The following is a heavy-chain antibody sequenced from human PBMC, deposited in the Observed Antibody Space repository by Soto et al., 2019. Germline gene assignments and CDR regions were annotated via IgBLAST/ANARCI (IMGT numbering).Heavy chain of an antibody. V-gene: IGHV3-53*04. CDR3: ASADCSSTSCFFGAFDI. CDR1: GFTVSSNY. D-gene: IGHD2-2*01. CDR2: IYSGGST. Sequence: GGSLRLSCAASGFTVSSNYMSWVRQAPGKGLEWVSVIYSGGSTYYADSVKGRFTISRHNSKNTLYLQMNSLRAEDTAVYYCASADCSSTSCFFGAFDIWGQGTMVTVSS. J-gene: IGHJ3*02.